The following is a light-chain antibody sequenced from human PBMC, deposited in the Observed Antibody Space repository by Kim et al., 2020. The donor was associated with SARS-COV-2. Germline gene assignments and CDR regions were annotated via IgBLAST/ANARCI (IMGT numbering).Light chain of an antibody. CDR2: EAS. J-gene: IGKJ2*01. V-gene: IGKV3-15*01. Sequence: SVSRGDRATLSCRASQSLSSNLSWYQQKPGQASRLLIYEASTRATGIPVRFSGSGSGTEVTLTISRLQSEDFAVYYCQQYTRWPYTFGQGTKLEI. CDR1: QSLSSN. CDR3: QQYTRWPYT.